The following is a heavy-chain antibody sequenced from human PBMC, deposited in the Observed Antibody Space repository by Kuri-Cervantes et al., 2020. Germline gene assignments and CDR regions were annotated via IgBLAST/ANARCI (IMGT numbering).Heavy chain of an antibody. CDR1: GYTFTSYD. V-gene: IGHV1-8*01. Sequence: ASVKVSCKASGYTFTSYDINWVRQATGQGLEWMGWMNPNSGNTGYAQKFQGRVTMTRNTSISTAYMELSSLRSEDTAVYYCARYCSSTICYGVDWGQGTLVTVSS. CDR2: MNPNSGNT. J-gene: IGHJ4*02. CDR3: ARYCSSTICYGVD. D-gene: IGHD2-2*01.